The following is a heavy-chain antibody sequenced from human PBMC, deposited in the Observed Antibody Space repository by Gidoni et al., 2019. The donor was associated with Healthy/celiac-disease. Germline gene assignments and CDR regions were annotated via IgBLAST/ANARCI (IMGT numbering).Heavy chain of an antibody. D-gene: IGHD6-19*01. CDR3: ARTVMYSSGLDY. CDR1: GCTFSSYS. J-gene: IGHJ4*02. CDR2: ISSSSSYI. V-gene: IGHV3-21*01. Sequence: EVQLVESGGGLVKPGGCLRLSCAASGCTFSSYSMNWVRQAPGKGLAWVSSISSSSSYIYYADSVKGRFTISRDNAKNSLYLQMNSLRAEDTAVYYCARTVMYSSGLDYWGQGTLVTVSS.